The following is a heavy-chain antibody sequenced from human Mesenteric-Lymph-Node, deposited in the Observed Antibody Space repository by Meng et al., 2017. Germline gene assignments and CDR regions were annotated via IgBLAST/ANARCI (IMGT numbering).Heavy chain of an antibody. Sequence: GGSLRLSCAASGFTFDDYDMHWVRQAPGKGLEWVSGISWNSGSIGYADSVKCRFTISRDNAKNSLYLQMNSLRAEDTALYYCAKDASRGVTMVRGACFDDWGQGTLVTVSS. D-gene: IGHD3-10*01. CDR1: GFTFDDYD. J-gene: IGHJ5*02. V-gene: IGHV3-9*01. CDR2: ISWNSGSI. CDR3: AKDASRGVTMVRGACFDD.